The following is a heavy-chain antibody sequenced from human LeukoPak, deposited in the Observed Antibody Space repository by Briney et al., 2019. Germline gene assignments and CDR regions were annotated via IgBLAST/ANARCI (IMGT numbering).Heavy chain of an antibody. D-gene: IGHD1-1*01. Sequence: GGSLRLSCAASGFTFSNYGMNWVRQAPGKGLEWVTFIRYVGTDKYYADSVKGRFTISRDNSKNTLCLQMDSLRAEDTAVYYCAKSGGRNDFDYWGQGTLVTVSS. V-gene: IGHV3-30*02. CDR2: IRYVGTDK. CDR1: GFTFSNYG. J-gene: IGHJ4*02. CDR3: AKSGGRNDFDY.